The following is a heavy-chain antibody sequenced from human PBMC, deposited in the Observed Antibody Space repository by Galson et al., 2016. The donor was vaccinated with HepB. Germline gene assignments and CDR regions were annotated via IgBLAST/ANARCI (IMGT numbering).Heavy chain of an antibody. V-gene: IGHV3-30*04. J-gene: IGHJ4*02. CDR2: ISSDGSNE. CDR3: AREAERWNYLDY. CDR1: GYIFRTYP. Sequence: LRLSCAASGYIFRTYPMHWVRQAPGKGLEWVAVISSDGSNEWYADSVKGRFTISRDNSQNTLSPQMSSLRPEDTAAYYCAREAERWNYLDYWGQGALVTVSS. D-gene: IGHD5-24*01.